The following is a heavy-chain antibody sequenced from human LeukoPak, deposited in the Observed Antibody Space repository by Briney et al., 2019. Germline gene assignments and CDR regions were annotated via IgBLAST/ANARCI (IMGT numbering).Heavy chain of an antibody. Sequence: GGSLRLSCAASGFTFSSYWMHWVRQAPGKGLVWVSRINSDGSSTSYADSVKGRFTISRDNAKNTLYLQMNSLRAEDTAVYYCAGEGPFGVVIFDYWGQGTLVTVSX. V-gene: IGHV3-74*01. J-gene: IGHJ4*02. CDR1: GFTFSSYW. CDR2: INSDGSST. D-gene: IGHD3-3*01. CDR3: AGEGPFGVVIFDY.